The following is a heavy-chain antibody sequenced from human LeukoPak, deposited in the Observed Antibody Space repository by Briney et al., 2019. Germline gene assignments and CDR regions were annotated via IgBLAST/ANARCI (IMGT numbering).Heavy chain of an antibody. J-gene: IGHJ4*02. CDR3: AAEGQWSLVHYFNS. CDR2: ITGGGGST. CDR1: GFTFSSYA. Sequence: GGSLRLSCAASGFTFSSYAMSWVRQAPGKGLEWVSAITGGGGSTYYADSVKGRFTISRDNSKNTLYLQMNSLRAEDTAVYYCAAEGQWSLVHYFNSWGQGTLVTVSS. D-gene: IGHD2-15*01. V-gene: IGHV3-23*01.